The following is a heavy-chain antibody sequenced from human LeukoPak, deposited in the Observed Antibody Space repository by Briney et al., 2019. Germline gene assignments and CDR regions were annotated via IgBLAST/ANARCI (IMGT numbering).Heavy chain of an antibody. CDR3: ARQRSGSNWDY. CDR1: GFTVSSNY. J-gene: IGHJ4*02. V-gene: IGHV3-53*01. D-gene: IGHD1-26*01. Sequence: GGSLRLSCAASGFTVSSNYMSWVRQAPGKGLEWVSVISSAGNTYYADSVKGRFTISRDSSENTLYLQMNSLRAEDTAVYYCARQRSGSNWDYWGQGTLVTVSS. CDR2: ISSAGNT.